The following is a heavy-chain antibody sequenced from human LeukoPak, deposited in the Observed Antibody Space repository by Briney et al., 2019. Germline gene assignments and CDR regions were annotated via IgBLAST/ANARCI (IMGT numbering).Heavy chain of an antibody. CDR2: IKQDGSEK. CDR1: GFTFSSYW. CDR3: ARGYYYGSGSYYFDY. V-gene: IGHV3-7*01. D-gene: IGHD3-10*01. J-gene: IGHJ4*02. Sequence: GSLRLSCAASGFTFSSYWMSWVRQAPGKGLEWVANIKQDGSEKFYVDSVKGRFTISRDNAKNSLYLQMNSLRAEDTAVYYCARGYYYGSGSYYFDYWGQGTLVTVSS.